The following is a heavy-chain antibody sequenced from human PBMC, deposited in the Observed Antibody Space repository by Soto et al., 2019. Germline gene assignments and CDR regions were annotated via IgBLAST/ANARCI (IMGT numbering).Heavy chain of an antibody. Sequence: EVQLVESGGGLVQPGGSLRLSCAASGFTFSSYSMNWVRQAPGKGLEWVSYINSSSSTIYYADSVKGRFTISRDNAKNSLYLQMNSLRDEDTAVYYCARGNTAGVYYYGMDVWGQGTTVTVSS. CDR1: GFTFSSYS. CDR3: ARGNTAGVYYYGMDV. CDR2: INSSSSTI. V-gene: IGHV3-48*02. D-gene: IGHD5-18*01. J-gene: IGHJ6*02.